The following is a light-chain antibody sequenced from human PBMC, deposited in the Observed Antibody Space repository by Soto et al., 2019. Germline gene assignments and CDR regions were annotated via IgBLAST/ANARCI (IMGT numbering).Light chain of an antibody. Sequence: QSVLTQPASVSGSPGQSITISCTGTSSDVGGYDFVSWYQQHPGKAPKLMIYDVSNRPSGVSNRFSASKSGNTASLTISGLQAEDEGDYYCSSYASSSTRGVVFGGGTKVTVL. J-gene: IGLJ2*01. CDR2: DVS. V-gene: IGLV2-14*01. CDR1: SSDVGGYDF. CDR3: SSYASSSTRGVV.